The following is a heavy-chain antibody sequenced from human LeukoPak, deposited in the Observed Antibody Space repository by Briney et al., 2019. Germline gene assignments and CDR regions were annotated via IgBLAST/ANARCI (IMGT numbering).Heavy chain of an antibody. CDR3: ARGGRITMVRGDPHTAAFDI. CDR1: GYTFTSNY. J-gene: IGHJ3*02. Sequence: ASVKVSCKASGYTFTSNYIHWVRQAPGQGLEWMGMIYPRDGSTSYAQKLQGRVTMTTDTSTSTAYMELRSLRSDDTAVYYCARGGRITMVRGDPHTAAFDIWGQGTMVTVSS. D-gene: IGHD3-10*01. CDR2: IYPRDGST. V-gene: IGHV1-46*01.